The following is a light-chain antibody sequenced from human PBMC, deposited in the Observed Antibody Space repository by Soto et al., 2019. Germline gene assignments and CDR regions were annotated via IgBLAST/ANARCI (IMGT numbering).Light chain of an antibody. V-gene: IGKV3-11*01. Sequence: EIVLTQSPATLPFSQGQTATLPCMASQSVSSYLAWYQQKPGQAPRLLIYDASNRATGIPARFSGSGSGTDFTLTISSLEPEDFAVYYCQQRSNWPSTFGQGTRLEIK. CDR1: QSVSSY. CDR3: QQRSNWPST. J-gene: IGKJ5*01. CDR2: DAS.